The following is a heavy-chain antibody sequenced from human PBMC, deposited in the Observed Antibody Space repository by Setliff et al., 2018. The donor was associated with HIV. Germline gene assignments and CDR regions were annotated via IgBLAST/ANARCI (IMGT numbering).Heavy chain of an antibody. CDR1: GYSIRSGYY. CDR3: AGITVVTPYYFDY. V-gene: IGHV4-38-2*01. J-gene: IGHJ4*02. D-gene: IGHD2-21*02. Sequence: NPSETLSLTCAVSGYSIRSGYYWGWIRQPPGKGLEWIGSIYHSGSTYYNPSLKSRVSISVDTSKNQFSLKLNSVTAADTAVYYCAGITVVTPYYFDYWGQGTLVTVSS. CDR2: IYHSGST.